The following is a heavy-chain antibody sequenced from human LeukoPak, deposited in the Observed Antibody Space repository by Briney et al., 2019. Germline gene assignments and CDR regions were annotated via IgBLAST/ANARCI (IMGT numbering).Heavy chain of an antibody. D-gene: IGHD3/OR15-3a*01. CDR2: INPNTGGT. V-gene: IGHV1-2*02. CDR1: GYTFTGYY. Sequence: ASVKVSCKASGYTFTGYYIHWVRQAPGQGLEWMGWINPNTGGTTNAQKLQGRVTMTRDTSISTAYMELSSLTSDDTAVYYCARSTSDWLLQILDYWGQGTLVTVSS. J-gene: IGHJ4*02. CDR3: ARSTSDWLLQILDY.